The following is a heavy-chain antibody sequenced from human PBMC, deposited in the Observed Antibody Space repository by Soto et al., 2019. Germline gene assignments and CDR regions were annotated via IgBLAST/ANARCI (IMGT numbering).Heavy chain of an antibody. CDR2: IKQDGSEK. CDR3: ARESLEWLLYDYYYMDV. J-gene: IGHJ6*03. Sequence: SGGGLVQPGGSLRLSCAASGFTFSSYWMSWVRQAPGTGLEWVANIKQDGSEKYYVDSVKGRFTISRDNAKNSLYLQMNSLRAEDTAVYYCARESLEWLLYDYYYMDVWGKGTTVTVSS. V-gene: IGHV3-7*01. CDR1: GFTFSSYW. D-gene: IGHD3-3*01.